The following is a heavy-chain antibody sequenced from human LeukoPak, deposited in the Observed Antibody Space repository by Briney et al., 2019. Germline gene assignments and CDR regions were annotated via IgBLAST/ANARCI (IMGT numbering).Heavy chain of an antibody. CDR2: IKQDGSEK. CDR1: GFTFSSYW. J-gene: IGHJ6*02. CDR3: ARLGYDFWSGCYPDYYYGMDV. Sequence: GGSLRLSCAASGFTFSSYWMSWVRQAPGKGLEWVANIKQDGSEKYYVDSVKGRFTISRDNAKNSLYLQMNSLRAEDTAVYYCARLGYDFWSGCYPDYYYGMDVWGQGTTVTVSS. V-gene: IGHV3-7*03. D-gene: IGHD3-3*01.